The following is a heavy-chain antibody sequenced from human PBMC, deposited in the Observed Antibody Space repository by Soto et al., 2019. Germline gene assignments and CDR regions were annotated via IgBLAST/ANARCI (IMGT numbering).Heavy chain of an antibody. D-gene: IGHD2-2*01. J-gene: IGHJ4*02. CDR3: ATLQRTIERTPAAICSFDF. V-gene: IGHV1-24*01. CDR1: GYSLSDSS. Sequence: ASVKVSCKVSGYSLSDSSIHWVRQAPGEGLEWMGGLDAEDGETIYAQKLQGRGTMTEDTSTDTAYMELSSLTSEDTAMYYCATLQRTIERTPAAICSFDFWGQGTLVTVSS. CDR2: LDAEDGET.